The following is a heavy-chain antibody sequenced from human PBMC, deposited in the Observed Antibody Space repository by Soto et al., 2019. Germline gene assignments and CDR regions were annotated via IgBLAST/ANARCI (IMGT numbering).Heavy chain of an antibody. D-gene: IGHD2-21*01. V-gene: IGHV3-30-3*01. Sequence: GGSLRLSWATAGFTFSGYSMHWFRQAPGQALQWVAVTSSAGSTRFCADSVKGRFTVSRANSKNTLYRQMYSLRAEDTAVYSCASEVVMTKCYFGNWGQRISVTVSS. CDR2: TSSAGSTR. CDR1: GFTFSGYS. J-gene: IGHJ4*03. CDR3: ASEVVMTKCYFGN.